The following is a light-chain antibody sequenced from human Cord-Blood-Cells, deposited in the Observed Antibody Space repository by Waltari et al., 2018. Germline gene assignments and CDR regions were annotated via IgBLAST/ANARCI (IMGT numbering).Light chain of an antibody. J-gene: IGLJ1*01. CDR2: DVN. CDR1: SSDVGGYNY. Sequence: QSALTQPASVSGSPGQSITISCTGTSSDVGGYNYVSWYQQHPGKAPKLMIYDVNKRPSGVSNRFSGSKSGNTASLTISGLQAEDEADYYCSSYTSSSTPYVFGTGTKVTVL. V-gene: IGLV2-14*01. CDR3: SSYTSSSTPYV.